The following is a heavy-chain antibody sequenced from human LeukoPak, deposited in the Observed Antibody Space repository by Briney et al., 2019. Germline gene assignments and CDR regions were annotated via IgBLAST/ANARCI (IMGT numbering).Heavy chain of an antibody. CDR3: AREDRYSSSWYVLGPFDP. Sequence: GGSLRLSCAASGFTFSSYSMNWVRQAPGKGLEWVSSISSSSSYIYYADSVKGRFTISRDNAKNSLYLQMNSLRAEDTAVYYCAREDRYSSSWYVLGPFDPWGQGTLVTVSS. CDR1: GFTFSSYS. V-gene: IGHV3-21*01. CDR2: ISSSSSYI. D-gene: IGHD6-13*01. J-gene: IGHJ5*02.